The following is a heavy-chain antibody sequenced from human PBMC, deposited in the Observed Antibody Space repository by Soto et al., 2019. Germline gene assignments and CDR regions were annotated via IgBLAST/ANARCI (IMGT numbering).Heavy chain of an antibody. V-gene: IGHV4-39*01. CDR2: IYYSGST. CDR1: GGSISSSSYY. Sequence: EPLSLTCTVSGGSISSSSYYWGWIRQPPGKGLEWIGSIYYSGSTYYNPSLKSRVTISVDTSKNQFSLKLSSVTAADTAVYYCATNYAYYYYYGMDVWGQGTTVTVSS. J-gene: IGHJ6*02. D-gene: IGHD4-4*01. CDR3: ATNYAYYYYYGMDV.